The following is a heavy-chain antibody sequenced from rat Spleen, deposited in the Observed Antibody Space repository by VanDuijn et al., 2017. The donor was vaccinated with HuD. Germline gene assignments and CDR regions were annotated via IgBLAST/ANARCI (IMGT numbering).Heavy chain of an antibody. CDR1: GFTFSDFG. CDR2: ISSSSGT. Sequence: EVQLVESGGGLVQPGGSLKLSCVASGFTFSDFGMNWIRQAPGKGLEWVSYISSSSGTIYYVDTVRGRFTISRDNAKNTLYLQLSSLRSEDTALYYSATSYYGYKRFSYWGQGTLVTVSS. V-gene: IGHV5-34*01. J-gene: IGHJ3*01. CDR3: ATSYYGYKRFSY. D-gene: IGHD1-9*01.